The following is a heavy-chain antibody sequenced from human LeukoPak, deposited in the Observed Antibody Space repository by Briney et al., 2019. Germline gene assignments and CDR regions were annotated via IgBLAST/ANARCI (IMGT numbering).Heavy chain of an antibody. V-gene: IGHV3-9*01. CDR2: ISWNSGSI. J-gene: IGHJ5*02. CDR1: GFTFDDYA. CDR3: ARDLGQYYDTSDNWFDP. D-gene: IGHD3-22*01. Sequence: PGGSLRLSCAASGFTFDDYAMHWVRQAPGKGLEWVSGISWNSGSIGYADSVKGRFTISRDNAKNSLYLQMNSLRAEDTAVYYCARDLGQYYDTSDNWFDPWGQGTLVTVSS.